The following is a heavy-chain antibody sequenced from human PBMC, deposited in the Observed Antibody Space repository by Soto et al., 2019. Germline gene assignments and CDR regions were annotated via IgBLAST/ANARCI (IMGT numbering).Heavy chain of an antibody. Sequence: ASVKVSCKASGYTFSDYYIHWVRQAPGQGLEWMGWINPKSGGTKYAPKFQGGVTMTRDTSITTDYMELSRLRSGDTAVYYCARAPATANPEGVDFSGRGALVTGSS. CDR2: INPKSGGT. CDR1: GYTFSDYY. D-gene: IGHD1-1*01. V-gene: IGHV1-2*02. CDR3: ARAPATANPEGVDF. J-gene: IGHJ4*02.